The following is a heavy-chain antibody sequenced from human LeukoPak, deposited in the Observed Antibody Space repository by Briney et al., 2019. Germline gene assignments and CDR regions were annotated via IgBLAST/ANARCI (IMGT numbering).Heavy chain of an antibody. CDR2: VSNDGSNQ. CDR1: GFTFSQYA. Sequence: GGSLRLSCAASGFTFSQYAMHWVRQAPGKGLEWVAVVSNDGSNQDYTDSVKGRFIISRDDSKSTVYLQMNSLRAEDTAVYYCAKGGDGYNYGSYFDYWGQGTLVTVSS. D-gene: IGHD5-24*01. CDR3: AKGGDGYNYGSYFDY. J-gene: IGHJ4*02. V-gene: IGHV3-30-3*01.